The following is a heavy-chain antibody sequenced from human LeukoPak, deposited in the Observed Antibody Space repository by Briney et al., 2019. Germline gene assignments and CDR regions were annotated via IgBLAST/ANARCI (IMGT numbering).Heavy chain of an antibody. CDR2: ISSSSSYI. CDR1: GFTFSSYS. CDR3: ARVNSPLNIVVVPAAMPASYYYYGMDV. V-gene: IGHV3-21*01. J-gene: IGHJ6*02. D-gene: IGHD2-2*01. Sequence: GGSLRLSCAASGFTFSSYSMNWVRQAPGKGLEWVSSISSSSSYIYYADSVRGRFTISRDNAKNSLYLQMNSLRAEDTAVYYCARVNSPLNIVVVPAAMPASYYYYGMDVWGQGTTVTVSS.